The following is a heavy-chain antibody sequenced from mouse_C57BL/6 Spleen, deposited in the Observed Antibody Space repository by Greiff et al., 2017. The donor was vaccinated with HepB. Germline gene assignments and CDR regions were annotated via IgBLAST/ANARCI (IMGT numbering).Heavy chain of an antibody. V-gene: IGHV1-81*01. D-gene: IGHD3-2*02. CDR1: GYTFTSYG. J-gene: IGHJ2*01. Sequence: QVHVKQSGAELARPGASVKLSCKASGYTFTSYGISWVKQSTGQGLEWIGEIYPRSGNTYYNEKFKGKATLTADKSSSTAYMELRSLTSEDSAVYFCARPLDSSAHHYWGQGTTLTVSS. CDR2: IYPRSGNT. CDR3: ARPLDSSAHHY.